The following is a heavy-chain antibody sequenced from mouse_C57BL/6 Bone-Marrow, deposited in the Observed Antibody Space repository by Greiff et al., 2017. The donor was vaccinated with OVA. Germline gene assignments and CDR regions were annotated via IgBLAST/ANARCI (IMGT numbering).Heavy chain of an antibody. J-gene: IGHJ1*03. CDR3: AKDYSGSYCDFDV. CDR1: GYTFTSYW. Sequence: QVQLQQPGAELVMPGASVKLSCKASGYTFTSYWMHWVKQRPGQGLEWIGEIDPSDSYTNYNQKFKGKSTLTVDKSSSTAYMQLSSLTSEDSAVYYCAKDYSGSYCDFDVWGTEATGTASS. CDR2: IDPSDSYT. V-gene: IGHV1-69*01. D-gene: IGHD1-1*01.